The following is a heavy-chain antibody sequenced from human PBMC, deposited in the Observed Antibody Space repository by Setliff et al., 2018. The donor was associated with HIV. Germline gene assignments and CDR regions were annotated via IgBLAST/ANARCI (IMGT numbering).Heavy chain of an antibody. CDR3: ALPVLGGYSYGYFDY. CDR1: GGTFSSYA. J-gene: IGHJ4*02. V-gene: IGHV1-3*01. CDR2: INAGNGNT. Sequence: ASVKVSCKASGGTFSSYAMHWVRQAPGQRLEWMGWINAGNGNTKYSQKFQGRVTITRDTSASTAYMELSSLRSEDTAVYYCALPVLGGYSYGYFDYWGQGTLVTVSS. D-gene: IGHD5-18*01.